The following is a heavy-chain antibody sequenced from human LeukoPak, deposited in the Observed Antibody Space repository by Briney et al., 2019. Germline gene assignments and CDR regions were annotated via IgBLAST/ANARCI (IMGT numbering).Heavy chain of an antibody. V-gene: IGHV1-69*05. CDR3: ARVQGVDGYNYRYNWFDP. J-gene: IGHJ5*02. CDR2: IIPIFGTA. Sequence: SVKVSCKASGGTFSSYAISWVRQAPGQGLEWMGGIIPIFGTANYAQKFQGRVTITTDESTSTAYMELSSLRSEDTAVYYCARVQGVDGYNYRYNWFDPWGQGTLVTVSS. CDR1: GGTFSSYA. D-gene: IGHD5-24*01.